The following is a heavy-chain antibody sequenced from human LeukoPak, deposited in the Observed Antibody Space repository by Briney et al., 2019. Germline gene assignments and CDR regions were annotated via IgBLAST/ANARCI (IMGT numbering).Heavy chain of an antibody. CDR1: GGSINTYY. D-gene: IGHD3-10*01. CDR3: ARSRVTMVRGSPNWNFDY. CDR2: IYYSGST. Sequence: SETQSLTCTVSGGSINTYYWSWIRQPPGKGLEWIGYIYYSGSTNYNPSLKSRVIILVDTSKNQFSLKLSSVTAADTAVYYCARSRVTMVRGSPNWNFDYWGQGILVTVSS. J-gene: IGHJ4*02. V-gene: IGHV4-59*01.